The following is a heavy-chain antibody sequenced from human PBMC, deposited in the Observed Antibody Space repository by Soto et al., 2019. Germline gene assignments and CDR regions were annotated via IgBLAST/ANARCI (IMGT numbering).Heavy chain of an antibody. CDR1: GGSFSGYY. Sequence: PSETLSLTCAVYGGSFSGYYWSWIRQPPGKGLEWIGEINHSGSTNYNPSLKSRVTISVDTSKNQFSLKLSSVTAADTAVYYCARDHPVATVVYGYYYGMDVWGQGTTVTVSS. D-gene: IGHD5-12*01. CDR2: INHSGST. V-gene: IGHV4-34*01. J-gene: IGHJ6*01. CDR3: ARDHPVATVVYGYYYGMDV.